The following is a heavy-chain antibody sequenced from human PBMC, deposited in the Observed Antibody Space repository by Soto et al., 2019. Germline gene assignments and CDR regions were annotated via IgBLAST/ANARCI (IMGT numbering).Heavy chain of an antibody. J-gene: IGHJ6*02. CDR1: GGTFSSYA. D-gene: IGHD1-26*01. CDR3: ASRIVGAPDSYYYYGMDV. V-gene: IGHV1-69*13. Sequence: SVKVSCKASGGTFSSYAISWVRQAPGQGLEWMGGIIPIFGTANYAQKFQGRVTITADESTSTAYMELSSLRSEDTAVCYCASRIVGAPDSYYYYGMDVWGQGTTVTVS. CDR2: IIPIFGTA.